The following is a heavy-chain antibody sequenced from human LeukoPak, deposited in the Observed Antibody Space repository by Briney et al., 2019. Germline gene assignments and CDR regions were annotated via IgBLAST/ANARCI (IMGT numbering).Heavy chain of an antibody. V-gene: IGHV3-21*01. D-gene: IGHD2-2*01. CDR1: GFAFSNYS. CDR3: ARDASTRCYLCEVDY. CDR2: ISASSNYI. Sequence: GGSLRLSCAASGFAFSNYSMNWVRQAPGKGLEWVSSISASSNYIYYADSVKGRFTISRDNAKNSLYLQMSSLRAEDTAVYYCARDASTRCYLCEVDYWGQGTLVTVSS. J-gene: IGHJ4*02.